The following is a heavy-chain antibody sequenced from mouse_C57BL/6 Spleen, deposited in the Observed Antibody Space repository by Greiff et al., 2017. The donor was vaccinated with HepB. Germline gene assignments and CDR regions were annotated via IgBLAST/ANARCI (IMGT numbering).Heavy chain of an antibody. CDR1: GYSITSGYY. J-gene: IGHJ1*03. CDR3: VITTGDWYFDV. Sequence: VQLQQSGPGLVKPSQSLSLTCSVTGYSITSGYYWNWIRQFPGNKLEWMGYISYDGSNNYNPSLKNRISITRDTSKNQFFLKLNSVTTEDTATYYCVITTGDWYFDVWGTGTTVTVSS. V-gene: IGHV3-6*01. CDR2: ISYDGSN. D-gene: IGHD1-1*01.